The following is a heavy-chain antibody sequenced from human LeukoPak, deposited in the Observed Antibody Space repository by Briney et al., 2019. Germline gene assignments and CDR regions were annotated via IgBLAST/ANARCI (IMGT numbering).Heavy chain of an antibody. D-gene: IGHD1-26*01. CDR1: GGSFSGYY. J-gene: IGHJ4*02. CDR2: INHSGST. V-gene: IGHV4-34*01. Sequence: PSETPSLTCAVYGGSFSGYYWSWIRQPPGKGLEWIGEINHSGSTNYNPSLKSRVTISVDTSKNQFSLKLSSVTAADTAVYYCARGRLNSGSNGPQPGCFDYWGQGTLVTVSS. CDR3: ARGRLNSGSNGPQPGCFDY.